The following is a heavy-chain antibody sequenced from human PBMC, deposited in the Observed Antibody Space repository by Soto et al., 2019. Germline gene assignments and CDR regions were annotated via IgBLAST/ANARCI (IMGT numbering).Heavy chain of an antibody. CDR2: ISAYNGNT. J-gene: IGHJ4*02. D-gene: IGHD6-13*01. CDR1: GYTFTSYG. Sequence: GDSLQVSCTSSGYTFTSYGISWVRQAPGQGLEWMGWISAYNGNTNYAQKLQGRVTMTTDTSTSTAYMELRSLRSDDTAVYYCARGRIAAAFHFYECGQGTLVRVS. V-gene: IGHV1-18*04. CDR3: ARGRIAAAFHFYE.